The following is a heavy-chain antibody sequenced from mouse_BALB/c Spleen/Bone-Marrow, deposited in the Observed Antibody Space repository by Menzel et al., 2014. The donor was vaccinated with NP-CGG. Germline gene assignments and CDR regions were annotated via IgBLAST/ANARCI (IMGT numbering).Heavy chain of an antibody. CDR3: ARIGRARGYAMDY. D-gene: IGHD3-3*01. CDR1: GITFRNFG. J-gene: IGHJ4*01. Sequence: VQLQQSGGGLVQPGGSRKLSCAASGITFRNFGMHWVRQAPEKGLERVAYISSGSSTIYYADTLKGRFTISRDNPKNTLFLQMTSLRSEDTAMYYCARIGRARGYAMDYWGQGTSVTVSS. V-gene: IGHV5-17*02. CDR2: ISSGSSTI.